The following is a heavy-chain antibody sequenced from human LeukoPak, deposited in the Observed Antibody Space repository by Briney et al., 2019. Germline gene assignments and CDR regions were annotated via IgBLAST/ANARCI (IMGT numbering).Heavy chain of an antibody. Sequence: SETLSLTCTVSGGSISSYHWSWIRQPPGKGLEWIGYIYYSGSTNYNPSLKSRVTISVDTSKNQFSLKLSSVTAADTAVYYCARIHSGGHFDYWGQGTLVTVSS. CDR1: GGSISSYH. CDR2: IYYSGST. J-gene: IGHJ4*02. CDR3: ARIHSGGHFDY. V-gene: IGHV4-59*01. D-gene: IGHD1-26*01.